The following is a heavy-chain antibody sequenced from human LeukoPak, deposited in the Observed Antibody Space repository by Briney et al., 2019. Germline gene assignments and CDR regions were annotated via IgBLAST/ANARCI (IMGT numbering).Heavy chain of an antibody. CDR3: ARARIVGATRYFDY. CDR2: ISSSGSTI. D-gene: IGHD1-26*01. V-gene: IGHV3-48*03. CDR1: GFTFSSYE. Sequence: PGGSLRLSCAASGFTFSSYEMNWVRQAPGKGLEWVSYISSSGSTIYYADSVKGRFTISRDNAKNSLYLQMNSLRAEDTAVYYCARARIVGATRYFDYWGQGTLVTVSS. J-gene: IGHJ4*02.